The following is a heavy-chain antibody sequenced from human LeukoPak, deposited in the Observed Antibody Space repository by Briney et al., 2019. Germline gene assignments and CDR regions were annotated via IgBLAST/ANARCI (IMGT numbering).Heavy chain of an antibody. Sequence: PGGSLRLSCTASGFTFGDYAMSWFRQAPGKGLEWVGFIRSKAYGRTTEYAASVKGRFTISRDDSKSIAYLQMNSLKTEDTAVYYCTRITPTYYDILTGYSGYWGQGTLVTVSS. J-gene: IGHJ4*02. D-gene: IGHD3-9*01. V-gene: IGHV3-49*03. CDR3: TRITPTYYDILTGYSGY. CDR1: GFTFGDYA. CDR2: IRSKAYGRTT.